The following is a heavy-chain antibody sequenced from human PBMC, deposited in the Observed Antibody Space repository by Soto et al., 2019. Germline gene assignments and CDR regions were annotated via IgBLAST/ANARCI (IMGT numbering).Heavy chain of an antibody. D-gene: IGHD3-16*01. J-gene: IGHJ6*02. Sequence: QVQLVQSGDEVKKPGASVKVSCKASGYIFVNYGIAWVRQAPGQGLEWMGWISPYTGNTHSATKIQGRLTMTTDTSTGTAYVDLGSLTSDDTAVYYCVMVDNYVTPTPQDVWGQGTTVTVSS. V-gene: IGHV1-18*01. CDR1: GYIFVNYG. CDR3: VMVDNYVTPTPQDV. CDR2: ISPYTGNT.